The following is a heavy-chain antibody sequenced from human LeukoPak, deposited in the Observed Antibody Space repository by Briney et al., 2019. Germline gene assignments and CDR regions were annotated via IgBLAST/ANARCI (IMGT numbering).Heavy chain of an antibody. D-gene: IGHD3-22*01. CDR2: FDPEDGET. Sequence: ASVTVSCKVSGYTLTVLSMHWVRQAPGKGLEWMGGFDPEDGETIYAQKFQGRVTMTEDTSTDTAYMELSSLRSEDTAVYYCATAREDYYYDSSGYYYSYWGQGTLVTVSS. CDR1: GYTLTVLS. J-gene: IGHJ4*02. V-gene: IGHV1-24*01. CDR3: ATAREDYYYDSSGYYYSY.